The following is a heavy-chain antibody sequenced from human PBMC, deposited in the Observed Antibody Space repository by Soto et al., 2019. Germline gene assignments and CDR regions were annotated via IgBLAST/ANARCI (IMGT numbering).Heavy chain of an antibody. CDR3: AREHSSSWRFDY. J-gene: IGHJ4*02. V-gene: IGHV1-8*01. CDR1: GYTFTSYD. CDR2: MKPKSGNT. D-gene: IGHD6-13*01. Sequence: QVQLVQSGAEVKKPGASVKVSCKASGYTFTSYDINWVRQATGQGLEWMGWMKPKSGNTGYAQKFQGRVTMTRNTSISTAYMQLSSMRSEDTAVYYCAREHSSSWRFDYWGQGTLVTVSS.